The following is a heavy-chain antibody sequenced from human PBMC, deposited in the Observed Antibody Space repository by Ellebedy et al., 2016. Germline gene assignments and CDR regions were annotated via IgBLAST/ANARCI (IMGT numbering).Heavy chain of an antibody. Sequence: ASVKVSXXASGYTFTSYDINWVRQATGQGLEWMGWISAYNGNTNYAQKLQGRVTMTTDTSTSTAYMELRSLRSDDTAVYYCVHYGSGSQQSYIDYWGQGTLVTVSS. CDR2: ISAYNGNT. V-gene: IGHV1-18*01. D-gene: IGHD3-10*01. CDR3: VHYGSGSQQSYIDY. CDR1: GYTFTSYD. J-gene: IGHJ4*02.